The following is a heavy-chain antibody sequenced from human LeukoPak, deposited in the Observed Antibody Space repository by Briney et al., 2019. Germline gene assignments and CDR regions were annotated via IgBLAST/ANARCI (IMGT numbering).Heavy chain of an antibody. J-gene: IGHJ4*02. CDR1: GFTFSEYW. Sequence: GGSLRLSCAASGFTFSEYWMTWVRQAPGKGLEWVANIKQDGSEKYYVDSMKGRFTISRDNTKTSLYLQMSSLRVEDTAVYYCARVRIGSGWFYFDYWAQGTLVTVSS. D-gene: IGHD6-19*01. CDR3: ARVRIGSGWFYFDY. CDR2: IKQDGSEK. V-gene: IGHV3-7*01.